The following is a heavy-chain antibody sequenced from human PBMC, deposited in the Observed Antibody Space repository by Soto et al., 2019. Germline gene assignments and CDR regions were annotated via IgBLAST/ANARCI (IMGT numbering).Heavy chain of an antibody. Sequence: VSVKVSCKASGYAFSSYAMHWVRQAPGQRLEWTGWINAGNGNTKYSQKFQGRVTITTDTSASTAYMELSSLRSEDTAVYYCARERGIYEGGDCVEDWFDPWGQGTLVTVSS. CDR3: ARERGIYEGGDCVEDWFDP. J-gene: IGHJ5*02. V-gene: IGHV1-3*01. CDR1: GYAFSSYA. D-gene: IGHD2-21*02. CDR2: INAGNGNT.